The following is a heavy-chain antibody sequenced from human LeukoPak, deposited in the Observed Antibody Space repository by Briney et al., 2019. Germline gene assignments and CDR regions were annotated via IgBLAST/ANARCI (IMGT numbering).Heavy chain of an antibody. V-gene: IGHV1-18*01. J-gene: IGHJ4*02. D-gene: IGHD3-3*01. CDR2: ISAYNGNT. CDR1: GYTFTSYG. CDR3: ARGRKIEMTYYDFWSGYYTDGDY. Sequence: GASVKVSCKASGYTFTSYGISWVRQAPGQGLEWMGWISAYNGNTNYAQKLQGRVTMTTDTSTSTAYMELRSLRSEDTAVYYCARGRKIEMTYYDFWSGYYTDGDYWGQGTLVTVSS.